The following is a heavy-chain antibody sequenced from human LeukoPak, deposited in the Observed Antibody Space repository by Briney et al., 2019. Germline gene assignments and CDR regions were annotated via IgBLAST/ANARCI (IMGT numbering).Heavy chain of an antibody. CDR3: ARGASTFPFDY. CDR2: IYHSGST. CDR1: GGSFSGDF. Sequence: SETLSLTCAVYGGSFSGDFWSWIRQSPGKGLEWIGEIYHSGSTNYNPSLESRVSISVDKSKNQFSLKLSSVTAADTAVYYCARGASTFPFDYWGQGTLVTVSS. D-gene: IGHD3-16*01. J-gene: IGHJ4*02. V-gene: IGHV4-34*01.